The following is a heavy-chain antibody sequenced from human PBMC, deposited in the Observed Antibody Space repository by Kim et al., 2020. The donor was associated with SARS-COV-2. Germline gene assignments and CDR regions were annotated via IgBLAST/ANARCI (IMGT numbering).Heavy chain of an antibody. Sequence: GGSLRLSCAASGFTFSSYSMNWVRQAPGKGLEWVSSISSSSSYIYYADSVKGRFTISRDNAKNSLYLQMNSLRAEDTAVYYCAGHYYDSSGYLGYWGQGTLVTVSS. V-gene: IGHV3-21*04. J-gene: IGHJ4*02. CDR2: ISSSSSYI. CDR1: GFTFSSYS. D-gene: IGHD3-22*01. CDR3: AGHYYDSSGYLGY.